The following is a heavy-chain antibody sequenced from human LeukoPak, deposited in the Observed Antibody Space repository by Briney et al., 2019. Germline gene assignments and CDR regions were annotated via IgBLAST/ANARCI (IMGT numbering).Heavy chain of an antibody. J-gene: IGHJ6*02. D-gene: IGHD3-22*01. CDR1: GYTFTGYY. Sequence: ASVEVSCKASGYTFTGYYMHWVRQAPGQGLEWMGWINPNSGGTNYAQKFQGRVTMTRDTSISTAYMELSRLRSDDTAVYYCASNYDSSGYYYYYYGMDVWGQGTTVTVSS. CDR2: INPNSGGT. CDR3: ASNYDSSGYYYYYYGMDV. V-gene: IGHV1-2*02.